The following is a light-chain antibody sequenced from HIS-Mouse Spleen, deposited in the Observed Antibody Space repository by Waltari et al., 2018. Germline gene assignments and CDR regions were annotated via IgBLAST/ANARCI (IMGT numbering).Light chain of an antibody. CDR3: SSYAGSNIYV. Sequence: QSALTQPPSASGSPGQSVTISCTGTSSDVGGYNYVSWYQQHPGKAPKLMIYEVSKRPSGVPVRFSGSKSGNTASLTVAGLQAEDEADYYCSSYAGSNIYVFGTGTKVTVL. J-gene: IGLJ1*01. V-gene: IGLV2-8*01. CDR1: SSDVGGYNY. CDR2: EVS.